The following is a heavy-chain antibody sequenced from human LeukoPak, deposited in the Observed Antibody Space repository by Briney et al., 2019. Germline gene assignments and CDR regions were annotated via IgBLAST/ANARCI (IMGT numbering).Heavy chain of an antibody. CDR1: GFSLRAYD. D-gene: IGHD6-19*01. CDR2: INGGGDIM. Sequence: GGSLRLSCAASGFSLRAYDLIWVRQAPGKGLDWVSIINGGGDIMMYEDSVKGRFTISRDNSKNTLYLQMSSLRAEDTAVYYCAKGDTQWLVRHFDLWGRGTLVTVSS. J-gene: IGHJ2*01. V-gene: IGHV3-23*01. CDR3: AKGDTQWLVRHFDL.